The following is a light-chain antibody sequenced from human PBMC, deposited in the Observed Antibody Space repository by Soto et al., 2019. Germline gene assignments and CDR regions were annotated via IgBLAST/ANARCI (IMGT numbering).Light chain of an antibody. CDR3: CSYAADYSLV. CDR1: SSNVGDYNY. CDR2: DAS. J-gene: IGLJ3*02. V-gene: IGLV2-11*01. Sequence: QSALTQPRSVSASPGQSVTISCTGTSSNVGDYNYVSWYQQNPGKAPKLMIYDASKRPSWVPDRFSGSKSGNAASLTISGLQADDEADYYCCSYAADYSLVFGGGTKLTVL.